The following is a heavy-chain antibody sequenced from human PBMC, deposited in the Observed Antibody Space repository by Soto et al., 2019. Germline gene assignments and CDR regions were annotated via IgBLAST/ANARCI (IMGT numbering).Heavy chain of an antibody. D-gene: IGHD6-19*01. CDR3: ARTDTSGWYRADY. Sequence: SETLSLTCTVSGVSVSSGLYYWNWIRQPPGKGLEWIGHIFYSGTTTYNPSLKSRGTISVDTSKNQFSLRLTSVTAADTAVYYCARTDTSGWYRADYWGQGSLVTVSS. J-gene: IGHJ4*02. V-gene: IGHV4-61*01. CDR2: IFYSGTT. CDR1: GVSVSSGLYY.